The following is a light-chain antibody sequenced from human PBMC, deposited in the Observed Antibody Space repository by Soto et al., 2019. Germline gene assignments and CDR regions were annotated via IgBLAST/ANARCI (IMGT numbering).Light chain of an antibody. CDR3: QQYNNWPPWT. CDR1: QSVSSN. V-gene: IGKV3-15*01. J-gene: IGKJ1*01. Sequence: ERVMTQSPATLSVSPGERATLSCRASQSVSSNLAWYQQKPGQAPRLLIYGASTRATGIPARFSGSGSGTEFTLTISSLQSEDFAVYYCQQYNNWPPWTFGQGTKVEI. CDR2: GAS.